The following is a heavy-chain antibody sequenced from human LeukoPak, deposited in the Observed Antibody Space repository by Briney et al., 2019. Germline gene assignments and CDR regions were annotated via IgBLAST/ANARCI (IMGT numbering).Heavy chain of an antibody. J-gene: IGHJ4*02. Sequence: PGGSLRLSCAASGFTFSSYAMSWVRQAPEKGLEWVSTISGSGGGTYYADSVKGRFTISRDDSKNTLYLQMNSLRAEDTALYYCAKDYMIRGDIYGGFDYWGQGTLVTVSS. V-gene: IGHV3-23*01. CDR2: ISGSGGGT. CDR3: AKDYMIRGDIYGGFDY. D-gene: IGHD3-10*01. CDR1: GFTFSSYA.